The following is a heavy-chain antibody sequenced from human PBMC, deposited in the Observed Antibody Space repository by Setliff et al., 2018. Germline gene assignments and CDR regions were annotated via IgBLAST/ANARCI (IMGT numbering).Heavy chain of an antibody. V-gene: IGHV4-34*01. D-gene: IGHD2-2*01. CDR1: GGSFSTYY. Sequence: LSLTCAVYGGSFSTYYWIWIRQPPGKGLEWIGEINHSGSTNYNPSLKSRVTISVDTSKNQFSLKLSSVTAADTAVYYCARTDLRYQTDYWGQGTLVTVSS. CDR2: INHSGST. CDR3: ARTDLRYQTDY. J-gene: IGHJ4*02.